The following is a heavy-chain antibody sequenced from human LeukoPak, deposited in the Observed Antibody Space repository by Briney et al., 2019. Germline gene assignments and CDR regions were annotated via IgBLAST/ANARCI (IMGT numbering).Heavy chain of an antibody. CDR1: GYTFTGYY. CDR2: INPNSGGT. Sequence: ASVKVSCKASGYTFTGYYMHWVRQAPGQGLEWMGWINPNSGGTNYAQKFQGGVTMTRDTSISTAYMELSRLRSDDTAVYYCARDLRYFDWLHMDVWGQGTTVTVSS. V-gene: IGHV1-2*02. J-gene: IGHJ6*02. CDR3: ARDLRYFDWLHMDV. D-gene: IGHD3-9*01.